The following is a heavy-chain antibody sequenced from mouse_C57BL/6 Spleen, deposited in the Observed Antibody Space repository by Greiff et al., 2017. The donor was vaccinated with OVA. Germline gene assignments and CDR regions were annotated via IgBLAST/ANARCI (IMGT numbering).Heavy chain of an antibody. CDR2: IDPEDGDT. D-gene: IGHD2-4*01. J-gene: IGHJ2*01. CDR1: GFNIKDYY. CDR3: TTYDYDRGFDD. V-gene: IGHV14-1*01. Sequence: VQLQQSGAELVRPGASVKLSCTASGFNIKDYYMHWVKQRPEQGLEWLGRIDPEDGDTEYAPKFQGKATMTADTSSNTADLQLSSLTSEDTAFYYCTTYDYDRGFDDWGQGTTLTVSS.